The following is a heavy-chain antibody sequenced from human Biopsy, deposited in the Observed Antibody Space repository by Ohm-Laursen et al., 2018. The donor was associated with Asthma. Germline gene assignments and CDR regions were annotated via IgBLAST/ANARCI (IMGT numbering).Heavy chain of an antibody. Sequence: SLRLSCAASGFVFSQCGMHWVRQGPGKGLEWVALVSSDGHNKYYEDSVKGRFTISRDNSRNRLYLQINSLTVEDSAVYFCARQSGQEYGDSIPFDPWGQGTKVAVSS. CDR2: VSSDGHNK. J-gene: IGHJ3*01. CDR1: GFVFSQCG. D-gene: IGHD3-22*01. V-gene: IGHV3-30*03. CDR3: ARQSGQEYGDSIPFDP.